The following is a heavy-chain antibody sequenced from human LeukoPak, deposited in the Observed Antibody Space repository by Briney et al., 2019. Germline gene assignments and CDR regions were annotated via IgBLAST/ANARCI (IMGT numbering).Heavy chain of an antibody. J-gene: IGHJ4*02. CDR2: SSAYNGNT. CDR3: ARDRPTYDSSGHSTEDFDY. CDR1: GYTFTSYG. V-gene: IGHV1-18*01. Sequence: ASVTVSCKASGYTFTSYGISWVRQAPGQGLEWTGWSSAYNGNTNYAQKLQGRVTMTTDTSTSTAYMELRSLRSDDTAVYYCARDRPTYDSSGHSTEDFDYWGQGTLVTVSS. D-gene: IGHD3-22*01.